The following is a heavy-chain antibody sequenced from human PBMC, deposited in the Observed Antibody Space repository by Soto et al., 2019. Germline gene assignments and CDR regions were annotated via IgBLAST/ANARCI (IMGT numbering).Heavy chain of an antibody. CDR3: ARERGLRFLEWLPLNYFDY. V-gene: IGHV4-34*01. Sequence: SETLSLTCAVYGGSFSGYYWSWIRQPPGKGLEWIGEINHSGSTNYNPSLKSRVTISVDTSKNQFSLKLSSVTAADTAVYYCARERGLRFLEWLPLNYFDYWGQATLVTVSS. CDR2: INHSGST. CDR1: GGSFSGYY. D-gene: IGHD3-3*01. J-gene: IGHJ4*02.